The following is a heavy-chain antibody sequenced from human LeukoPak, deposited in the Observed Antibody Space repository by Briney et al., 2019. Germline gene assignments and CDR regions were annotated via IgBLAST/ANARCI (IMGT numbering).Heavy chain of an antibody. V-gene: IGHV1-2*02. CDR2: INPNSGGT. D-gene: IGHD2-15*01. Sequence: ASVKVSCKASGYTFTGYYMHWVRQAPGQRLEWMGWINPNSGGTNYAQQFQGRVTMTRDTSINTAYMELSRLRSDDTAVYYCAREAPYCSGGSCYDYWGQGTLVTVSS. CDR1: GYTFTGYY. J-gene: IGHJ4*02. CDR3: AREAPYCSGGSCYDY.